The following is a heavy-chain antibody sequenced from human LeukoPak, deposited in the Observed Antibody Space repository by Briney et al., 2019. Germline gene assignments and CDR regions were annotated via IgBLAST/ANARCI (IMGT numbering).Heavy chain of an antibody. V-gene: IGHV1-2*02. Sequence: GASVKVSCKASGYTFTGYYMHWVRQAPGQGREWMGWINPNSGGTNYAQKFQGRVTMTSDTSISTTYMELSRLRSDDTAVYYCARGGVVVVVPAATDYWGQGTRSPSPQ. D-gene: IGHD2-2*01. J-gene: IGHJ4*02. CDR1: GYTFTGYY. CDR3: ARGGVVVVVPAATDY. CDR2: INPNSGGT.